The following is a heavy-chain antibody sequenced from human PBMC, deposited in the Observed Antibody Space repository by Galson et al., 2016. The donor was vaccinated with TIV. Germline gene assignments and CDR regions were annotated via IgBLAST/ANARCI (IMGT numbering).Heavy chain of an antibody. CDR3: AKDSGSYFAYWYFDL. D-gene: IGHD3-10*01. CDR2: TQYDGSNK. J-gene: IGHJ2*01. V-gene: IGHV3-30*02. Sequence: SLRLSCAVSGYMFSSYGMHWVRQAPGRGLEWVAFTQYDGSNKYYADSVKGRFTISRDNSMNTLYLQMNSLRAEDTAVYYCAKDSGSYFAYWYFDLWGRGTLVTVSS. CDR1: GYMFSSYG.